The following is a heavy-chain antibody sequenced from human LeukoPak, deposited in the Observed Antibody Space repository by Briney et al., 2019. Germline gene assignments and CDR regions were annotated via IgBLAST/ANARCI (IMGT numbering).Heavy chain of an antibody. CDR3: AKRASGSGTSLYYFDY. CDR2: ICNRGGST. J-gene: IGHJ4*02. D-gene: IGHD3-10*01. V-gene: IGHV3-23*01. CDR1: GFTFSSYV. Sequence: GGSPRLSCAASGFTFSSYVMSLGRQAPRKGLEWVSVICNRGGSTFYAHSLKSRFTISRDNSKNTLYLQMNSLRAEDTAVYYCAKRASGSGTSLYYFDYWGQGTLVTVSS.